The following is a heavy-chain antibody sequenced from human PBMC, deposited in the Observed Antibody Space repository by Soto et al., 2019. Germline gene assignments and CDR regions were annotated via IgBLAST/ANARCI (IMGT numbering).Heavy chain of an antibody. V-gene: IGHV4-39*01. CDR2: IYSSGST. CDR1: GGSISSSNYY. D-gene: IGHD3-9*01. J-gene: IGHJ4*02. Sequence: SETLSLTCTVSGGSISSSNYYWGWIRQPPGKGLEWIGSIYSSGSTYYNPSLNSRVTISVDTSKNQFSLKLSSVTAADTAVYYCARGFAIDWYTYYFDYWGQGPLVTVSS. CDR3: ARGFAIDWYTYYFDY.